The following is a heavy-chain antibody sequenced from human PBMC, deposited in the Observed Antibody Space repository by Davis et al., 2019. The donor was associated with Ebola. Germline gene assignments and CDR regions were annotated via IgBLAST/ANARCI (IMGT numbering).Heavy chain of an antibody. J-gene: IGHJ2*01. CDR1: GFTFSSYA. CDR3: AKDAAVVTAIDWYFDL. D-gene: IGHD2-21*02. Sequence: PGGSLRLSCAASGFTFSSYAMTWVRQAPGKGLEWVSAISGSGGSTYYADSVKGRFTISRDNSKNTLYLQMNSLRAEDTAVYYCAKDAAVVTAIDWYFDLWGRGTLVTVSS. CDR2: ISGSGGST. V-gene: IGHV3-23*01.